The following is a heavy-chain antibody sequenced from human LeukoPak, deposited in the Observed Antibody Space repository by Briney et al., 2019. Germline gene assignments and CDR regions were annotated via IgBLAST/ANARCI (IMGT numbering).Heavy chain of an antibody. CDR3: ARDSEDYGDYESGYAFDI. CDR2: IYSGGST. D-gene: IGHD4-17*01. J-gene: IGHJ3*02. CDR1: GFTVSSNY. V-gene: IGHV3-66*02. Sequence: GGSLRLSCAASGFTVSSNYMSWVRQAPGKGLEWVSVIYSGGSTYYADSVKGRFTISRDNSKNTLYLQMNSLRAEDTAVYYCARDSEDYGDYESGYAFDIWGQGTMVTVSS.